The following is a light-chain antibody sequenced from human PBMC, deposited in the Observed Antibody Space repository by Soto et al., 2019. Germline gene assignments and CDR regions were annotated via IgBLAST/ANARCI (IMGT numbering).Light chain of an antibody. CDR3: QQYNDWPQT. Sequence: TQSPATLSLSPGERATLSCRASQSVSSDLAWYQQKPGQALRLLIYGASTRATGIPARFSGSGSGTDFTLTISSLQSEDFAVYYCQQYNDWPQTFGQGTKVDIK. J-gene: IGKJ1*01. V-gene: IGKV3-15*01. CDR1: QSVSSD. CDR2: GAS.